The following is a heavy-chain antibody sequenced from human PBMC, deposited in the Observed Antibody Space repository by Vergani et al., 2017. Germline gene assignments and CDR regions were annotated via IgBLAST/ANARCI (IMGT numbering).Heavy chain of an antibody. CDR3: AKDLKDCSSTSCYPYNWFDP. J-gene: IGHJ5*02. V-gene: IGHV3-20*04. CDR1: GFTFDDYG. CDR2: INWNGGST. Sequence: EVQLVESGGGVVRPGGSLRLSCAASGFTFDDYGMSWVRQAPGKGLEWVSGINWNGGSTGYADSVKGRFTISRDNAKNSLYLQMNSLRAEDTAVYYCAKDLKDCSSTSCYPYNWFDPWGQGTLVTVSS. D-gene: IGHD2-2*01.